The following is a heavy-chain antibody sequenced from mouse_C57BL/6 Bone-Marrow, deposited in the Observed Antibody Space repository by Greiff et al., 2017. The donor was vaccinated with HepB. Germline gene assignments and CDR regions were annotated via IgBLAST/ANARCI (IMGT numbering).Heavy chain of an antibody. CDR2: INPSSGYT. J-gene: IGHJ3*01. CDR1: GYTFTSYW. CDR3: ARSKGPRAWFAY. D-gene: IGHD2-10*02. Sequence: QVQLQQSGAELAKPGASVKLSCKASGYTFTSYWMHWVKQRPGQGLEWIGYINPSSGYTKYNQKFKDKATVTADKSSSTASMQLSSRTYEDSAVYYCARSKGPRAWFAYWGQGTLVTVSA. V-gene: IGHV1-7*01.